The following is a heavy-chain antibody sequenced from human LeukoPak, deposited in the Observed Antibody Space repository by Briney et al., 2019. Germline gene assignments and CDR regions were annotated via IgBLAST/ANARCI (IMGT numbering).Heavy chain of an antibody. CDR3: ARDRIAAAGTLDY. CDR1: GFTFSSYS. J-gene: IGHJ4*02. D-gene: IGHD6-13*01. V-gene: IGHV3-21*01. CDR2: ISSSSSYI. Sequence: PGGFLRLSCAASGFTFSSYSMNWVRQAPGKGLEWVSSISSSSSYIYYADSVKGRFTISRDNAKNSLYLQMNSLRAEDTAVYYCARDRIAAAGTLDYWGQGTLVTVSS.